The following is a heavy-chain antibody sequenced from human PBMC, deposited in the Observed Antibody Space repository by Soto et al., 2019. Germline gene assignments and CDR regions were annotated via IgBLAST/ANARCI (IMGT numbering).Heavy chain of an antibody. J-gene: IGHJ5*02. D-gene: IGHD4-17*01. CDR3: ARGVTGDYLAWFDP. CDR1: GGTFSSYA. Sequence: GASVKVSCKASGGTFSSYAISWVRQAPGQGLEWMGGIIPIFGTANYAQKFQGRVTITADESTSTAYMELSSLRSEDTAVYYCARGVTGDYLAWFDPWGQGTLVTVSS. V-gene: IGHV1-69*13. CDR2: IIPIFGTA.